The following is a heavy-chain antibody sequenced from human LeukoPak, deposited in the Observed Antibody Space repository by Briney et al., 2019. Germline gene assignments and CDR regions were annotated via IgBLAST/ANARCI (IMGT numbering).Heavy chain of an antibody. CDR3: ARDFLSYDGSENHFEDTFDI. J-gene: IGHJ3*02. CDR1: GYSFDRYG. D-gene: IGHD3-22*01. Sequence: ASVKVFCKASGYSFDRYGVSWVRQAPGQGLEWLGWIGAFNGNTNYAQNLQGRVTMTADTSTTTAYMELRSLSSDDTAVYYCARDFLSYDGSENHFEDTFDIWGQGTMVIVSS. V-gene: IGHV1-18*01. CDR2: IGAFNGNT.